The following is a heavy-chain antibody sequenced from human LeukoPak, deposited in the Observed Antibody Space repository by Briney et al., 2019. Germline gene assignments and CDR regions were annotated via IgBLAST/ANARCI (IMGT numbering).Heavy chain of an antibody. Sequence: SVKVSCKASGGTFSSYAISWVRQAPGQGLEWMGRIIPILGIANYAQKFQGRVTITADKSTSTAYMELRSLRSEDTPVYYCAAYYYDSSGYYEPHYWGQGTLVTVSS. J-gene: IGHJ4*02. CDR2: IIPILGIA. CDR3: AAYYYDSSGYYEPHY. V-gene: IGHV1-69*04. CDR1: GGTFSSYA. D-gene: IGHD3-22*01.